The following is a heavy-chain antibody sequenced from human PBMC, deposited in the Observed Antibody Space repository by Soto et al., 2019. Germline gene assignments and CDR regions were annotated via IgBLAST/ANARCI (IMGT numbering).Heavy chain of an antibody. V-gene: IGHV1-18*01. D-gene: IGHD4-17*01. J-gene: IGHJ6*02. CDR3: ARDDYGVYWVGYYYYGMDV. Sequence: ASVKVSCKASGYTFTSYGISWVRQAPGQGLEWMGWISAYNGNTNYAQKLQGRATMTTDTSTSTAYMELRSLRSDDTPVYYCARDDYGVYWVGYYYYGMDVWGQGTTVTVSS. CDR2: ISAYNGNT. CDR1: GYTFTSYG.